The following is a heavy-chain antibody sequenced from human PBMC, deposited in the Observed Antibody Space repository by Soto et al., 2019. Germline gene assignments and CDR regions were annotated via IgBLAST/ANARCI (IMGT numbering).Heavy chain of an antibody. CDR1: GGSISSGGYS. D-gene: IGHD4-17*01. CDR2: IYRSGST. V-gene: IGHV4-30-2*01. Sequence: QLQLQESGSGLVKPSQTLSLTCAVSGGSISSGGYSWSWIRQPPGKGLEWIGYIYRSGSTYYNPSLKSRVTISVDRSKNQFSLKLSSVTAADTAVYYCARVQDYGDRCFDYWGQGTLVTVSS. J-gene: IGHJ4*02. CDR3: ARVQDYGDRCFDY.